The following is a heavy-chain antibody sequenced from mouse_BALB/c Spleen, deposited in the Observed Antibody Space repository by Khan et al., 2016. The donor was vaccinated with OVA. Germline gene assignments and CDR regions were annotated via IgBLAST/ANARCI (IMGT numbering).Heavy chain of an antibody. D-gene: IGHD2-4*01. J-gene: IGHJ3*01. CDR1: GFSLTSYG. CDR3: ARNYDYDEGLVY. Sequence: QVQLKQSGPGLVQPSQSLSITCTVSGFSLTSYGIHWVRQSPGKGLEWLGVIWSGGSTDYDAAFISRLSISKDNSKSQVFFKMNSLQGNDTAIYXCARNYDYDEGLVYWGQGTLVTVSA. V-gene: IGHV2-2*02. CDR2: IWSGGST.